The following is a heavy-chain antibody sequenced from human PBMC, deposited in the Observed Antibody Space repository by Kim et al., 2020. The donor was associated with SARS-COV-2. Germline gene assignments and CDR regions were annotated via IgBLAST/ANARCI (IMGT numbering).Heavy chain of an antibody. CDR3: ATRSGAYCSGGSCYARKNYYYGIDA. Sequence: SETLSLTCTVSGGSISSYYWSWIRQPPGKGLEWIGYIYYSGSTNYNPSLKSRVTISVDTSKNQFSLKLSSVTAADTAVYYCATRSGAYCSGGSCYARKNYYYGIDAWGQGTTVTVSS. CDR2: IYYSGST. D-gene: IGHD2-15*01. CDR1: GGSISSYY. V-gene: IGHV4-59*01. J-gene: IGHJ6*02.